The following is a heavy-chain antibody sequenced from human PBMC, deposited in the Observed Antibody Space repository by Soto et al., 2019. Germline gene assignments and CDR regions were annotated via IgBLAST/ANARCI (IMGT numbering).Heavy chain of an antibody. J-gene: IGHJ5*02. CDR1: GGSFTGYW. CDR2: IYPDDSDA. D-gene: IGHD6-19*01. CDR3: ARPYGWQGHWFDP. Sequence: PGESLKGPSKASGGSFTGYWIGWVRQMPGKGLEWMGIIYPDDSDARYSPSFQGQVTISADKSISTAYLQWSSLKASDPAMYYCARPYGWQGHWFDPWGQGTLVTVSS. V-gene: IGHV5-51*01.